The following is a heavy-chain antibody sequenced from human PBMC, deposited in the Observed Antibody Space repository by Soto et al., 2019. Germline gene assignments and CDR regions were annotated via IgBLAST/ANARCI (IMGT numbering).Heavy chain of an antibody. D-gene: IGHD6-6*01. Sequence: QVQLQESGPGLVRPSETLSLICSVSGESISDNYWSWIRQPAGKGLEWIGRVFSNGATTFNPSLRSRVSMSVDTSTNQFSLTLTSLPAADTAVYYCAKDLPPYARRAQPTAFDHWGQGTLVTVSS. CDR3: AKDLPPYARRAQPTAFDH. V-gene: IGHV4-4*07. J-gene: IGHJ4*02. CDR2: VFSNGAT. CDR1: GESISDNY.